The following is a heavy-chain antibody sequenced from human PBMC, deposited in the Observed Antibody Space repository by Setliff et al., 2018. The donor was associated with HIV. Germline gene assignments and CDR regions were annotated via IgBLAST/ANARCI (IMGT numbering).Heavy chain of an antibody. V-gene: IGHV3-30-3*01. Sequence: PGGSLRLSCAATGFTFSSYVLHWVRQAPGKGLEWVAVMSTGGGIKICADSVKGRFTISRDTAKNSLYLQMNSLRVEDTAVYYCARDYLYYNMYNGSPVYGMDVWGQGTTVTVSS. D-gene: IGHD3-10*01. CDR3: ARDYLYYNMYNGSPVYGMDV. J-gene: IGHJ6*02. CDR1: GFTFSSYV. CDR2: MSTGGGIK.